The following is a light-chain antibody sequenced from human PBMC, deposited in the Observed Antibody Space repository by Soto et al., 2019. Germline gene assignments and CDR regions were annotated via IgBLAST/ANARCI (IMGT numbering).Light chain of an antibody. Sequence: DIQMTQSPSTLSAFVGDRVTITCRASQSISLWLAWYQQKPGKAPRLLIYDVSTLESGVPSRFSGSGSGTEFSLTIKSLEPDDFATYYCQQYNSYSWTFGQGTKVESK. CDR3: QQYNSYSWT. CDR1: QSISLW. V-gene: IGKV1-5*01. J-gene: IGKJ1*01. CDR2: DVS.